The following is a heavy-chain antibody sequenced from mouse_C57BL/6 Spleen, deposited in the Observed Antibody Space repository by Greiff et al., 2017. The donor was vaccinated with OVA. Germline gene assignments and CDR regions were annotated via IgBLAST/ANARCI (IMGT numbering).Heavy chain of an antibody. Sequence: EVKLEESGGGLVQPGGSMKLSCVASGFTFSNYWMNWVRQSPEKGLAWVAQIRLKSDNYATHYAESVKGRFTISRDDSKSSVYLQMNNLRAEDTGIYYCTTITTVGPHFDYWGQGTTLTVSS. D-gene: IGHD1-1*01. CDR1: GFTFSNYW. V-gene: IGHV6-3*01. J-gene: IGHJ2*01. CDR3: TTITTVGPHFDY. CDR2: IRLKSDNYAT.